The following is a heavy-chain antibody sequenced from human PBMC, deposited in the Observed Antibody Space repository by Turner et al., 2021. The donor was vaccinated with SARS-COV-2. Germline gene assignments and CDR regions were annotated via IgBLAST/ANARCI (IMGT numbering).Heavy chain of an antibody. CDR1: GYTLIELS. CDR2: FDPEDGET. D-gene: IGHD2-21*02. CDR3: ATGYAYCGADCSIDY. V-gene: IGHV1-24*01. Sequence: QVQLVQSGAEVKKPRASVKVSCKVSGYTLIELSMHWVRQAPGKGLEWMGGFDPEDGETIYAQKFQGRVTMTEDTSTDTAYMELSSLRSEDTAVYYCATGYAYCGADCSIDYWGQGTLVTVSS. J-gene: IGHJ4*02.